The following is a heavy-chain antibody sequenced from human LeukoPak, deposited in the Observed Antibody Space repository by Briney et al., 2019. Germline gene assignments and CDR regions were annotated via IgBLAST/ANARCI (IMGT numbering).Heavy chain of an antibody. Sequence: SETLSLTCTVSGGSISSYYWSWIRQPPGKGLEWIGYIYYSGSTNYNPSLKSRVTISVDTSKNQFSLKLSSVTAADTAVYYCARVSLWFVFDPRGQGTLVTVSS. CDR2: IYYSGST. CDR1: GGSISSYY. V-gene: IGHV4-59*01. CDR3: ARVSLWFVFDP. J-gene: IGHJ5*02. D-gene: IGHD3-10*01.